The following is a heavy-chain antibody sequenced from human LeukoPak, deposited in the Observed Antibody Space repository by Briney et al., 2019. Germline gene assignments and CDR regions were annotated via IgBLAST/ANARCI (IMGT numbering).Heavy chain of an antibody. Sequence: SETLSLTCNVSGGSISSSSYFWGWIRQPPGKGLEWIGSIYYSGSTYYNPSLKSRVTISVDTSKNQFSLKLSSVTAADTAVFYCAREVGCRGGSCYNSNWFDPWGQGTLVTVSS. V-gene: IGHV4-39*07. D-gene: IGHD2-15*01. J-gene: IGHJ5*02. CDR3: AREVGCRGGSCYNSNWFDP. CDR1: GGSISSSSYF. CDR2: IYYSGST.